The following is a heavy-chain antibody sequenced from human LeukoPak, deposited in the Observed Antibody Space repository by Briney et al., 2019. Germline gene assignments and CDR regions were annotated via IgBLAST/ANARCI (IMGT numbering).Heavy chain of an antibody. D-gene: IGHD3-10*01. CDR1: GFTFSSYA. CDR3: ARQYYYGSGSYFPFDY. Sequence: PGGSLRLSCAASGFTFSSYAMSWVRQAPGKGLEWVSAISGSGGSTYYADSVKGRFTISRDNSKNTLYLQMNSLRAEDTAVYYCARQYYYGSGSYFPFDYWGQGTLVTVSS. V-gene: IGHV3-23*01. J-gene: IGHJ4*02. CDR2: ISGSGGST.